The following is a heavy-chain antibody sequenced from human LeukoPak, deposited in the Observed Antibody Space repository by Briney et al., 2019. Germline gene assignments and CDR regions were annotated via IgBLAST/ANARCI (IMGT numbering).Heavy chain of an antibody. Sequence: SETLSLTCAVYGGSFSGYYWSWIRQPPGRGLEWIGYIYYSGSTYYNPSLKSRVTISVDTSKNQFSLKLSSVTAADTAVYYCARVGWLATIPPSLYFDYWGQGTLVTVSS. CDR2: IYYSGST. CDR3: ARVGWLATIPPSLYFDY. J-gene: IGHJ4*02. V-gene: IGHV4-59*12. D-gene: IGHD5-12*01. CDR1: GGSFSGYY.